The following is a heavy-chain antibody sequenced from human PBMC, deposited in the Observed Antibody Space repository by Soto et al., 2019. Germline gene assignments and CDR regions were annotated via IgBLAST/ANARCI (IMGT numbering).Heavy chain of an antibody. D-gene: IGHD6-6*01. CDR3: VHRRPARRPAYFDY. CDR1: DSSLSGDGMG. J-gene: IGHJ4*02. CDR2: IYKNDEK. V-gene: IGHV2-5*01. Sequence: QITLKESGPTLVEPTQTVTLTCTFSDSSLSGDGMGVGWIRQPPGKALEWLAVIYKNDEKYYSASLKTRLTIAKDTSKNQVVLLMTNMDPVDTATYYCVHRRPARRPAYFDYWGQGTLVTVSS.